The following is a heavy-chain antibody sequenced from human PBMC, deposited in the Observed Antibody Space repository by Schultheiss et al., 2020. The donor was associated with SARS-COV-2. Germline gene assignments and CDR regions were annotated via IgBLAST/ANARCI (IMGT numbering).Heavy chain of an antibody. D-gene: IGHD2-2*01. V-gene: IGHV4-34*01. CDR2: INHSGST. CDR3: ARGPVDCSSNSCPPTSGYYYMDV. Sequence: SETLSLTCAVYGGSLSGYYWSWIRQPPGKGLEWIGEINHSGSTNYNPSLKSRVTISADTSKNQFSLKLRSVTAADTAVYYCARGPVDCSSNSCPPTSGYYYMDVWGKGTTVTVSS. J-gene: IGHJ6*03. CDR1: GGSLSGYY.